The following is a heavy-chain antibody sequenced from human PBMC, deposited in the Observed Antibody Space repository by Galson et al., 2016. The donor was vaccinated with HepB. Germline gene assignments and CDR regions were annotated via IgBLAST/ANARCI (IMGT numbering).Heavy chain of an antibody. V-gene: IGHV3-49*03. Sequence: SLRLSCAASGFTFGHHALSWFRQAPGKGLAWVAFIRSKAYGGTTEYAASVKGRFTISRDDSKSIASLQMNSLKTEDTAVYYCTRDYGDCSGGSCYYFDYCGQGTLVTVSS. CDR3: TRDYGDCSGGSCYYFDY. D-gene: IGHD2-15*01. J-gene: IGHJ4*02. CDR1: GFTFGHHA. CDR2: IRSKAYGGTT.